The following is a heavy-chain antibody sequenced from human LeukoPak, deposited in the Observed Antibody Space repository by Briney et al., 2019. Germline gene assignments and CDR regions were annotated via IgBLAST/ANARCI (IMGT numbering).Heavy chain of an antibody. CDR3: ARGTERSSRLAFDI. CDR2: INHSGST. Sequence: PSETLSLTCAVYGGSFSGYYWSWIRQPPGKGLEWIGEINHSGSTNYNPSLKSRVTISVDTSKNQFSLKLSSVTAADTAVYYCARGTERSSRLAFDIWGQETMVTVSS. J-gene: IGHJ3*02. CDR1: GGSFSGYY. D-gene: IGHD1-1*01. V-gene: IGHV4-34*01.